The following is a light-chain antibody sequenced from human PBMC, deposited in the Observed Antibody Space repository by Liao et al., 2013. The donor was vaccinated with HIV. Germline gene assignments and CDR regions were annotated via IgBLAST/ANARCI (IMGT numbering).Light chain of an antibody. CDR2: KDS. CDR3: QSADSSGTF. V-gene: IGLV3-25*03. J-gene: IGLJ2*01. CDR1: ALPKQY. Sequence: SYELTQPPSVLVSPGQTARITCSGDALPKQYAYWYQQKPGQAPELVIYKDSERPSGIPERFSGSSSGTTVTLTISGVQAEDEADYYCQSADSSGTFFGGGTKLTVL.